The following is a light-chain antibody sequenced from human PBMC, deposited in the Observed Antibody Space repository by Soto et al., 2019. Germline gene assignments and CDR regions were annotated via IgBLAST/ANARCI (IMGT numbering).Light chain of an antibody. CDR1: STDVDGYDY. J-gene: IGLJ1*01. Sequence: QSALTQPASVSGSPGQSITISCTGASTDVDGYDYVSWYQQHPGQAPKLMIYDVNNRPSGVSYRFSGSKSGDTASLTISGLQAEDDADYYCSSYTSSEPFYVFGTGTKVTVL. CDR2: DVN. V-gene: IGLV2-14*03. CDR3: SSYTSSEPFYV.